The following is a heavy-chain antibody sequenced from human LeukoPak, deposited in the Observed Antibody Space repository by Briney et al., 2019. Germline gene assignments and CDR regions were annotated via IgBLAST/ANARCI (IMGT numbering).Heavy chain of an antibody. CDR3: ARDGGGDIVVAFAFDI. Sequence: GGSLRLSCAASGFTFCNYWMSWVRQAPGKGLEWVAHINQDGSEKYYVDSVKGRFTISRDNAKNSLYLQMNSLRAEDTAVYYCARDGGGDIVVAFAFDIWGQGTMVTVSS. J-gene: IGHJ3*02. CDR1: GFTFCNYW. D-gene: IGHD2-15*01. CDR2: INQDGSEK. V-gene: IGHV3-7*05.